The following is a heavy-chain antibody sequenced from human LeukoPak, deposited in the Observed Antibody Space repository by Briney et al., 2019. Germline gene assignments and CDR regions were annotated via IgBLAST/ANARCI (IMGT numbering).Heavy chain of an antibody. Sequence: PSETLSLTCAVYGGSFSGYYWSWIRQPPGKGLEWIGEINHSGSTNYNPSLKSRVTISVDTSKNQFSLKLSSVTAADTVVYYCARRSYSSSPSGVDVWGKGTTVTVSS. CDR3: ARRSYSSSPSGVDV. CDR2: INHSGST. V-gene: IGHV4-34*01. J-gene: IGHJ6*04. D-gene: IGHD6-6*01. CDR1: GGSFSGYY.